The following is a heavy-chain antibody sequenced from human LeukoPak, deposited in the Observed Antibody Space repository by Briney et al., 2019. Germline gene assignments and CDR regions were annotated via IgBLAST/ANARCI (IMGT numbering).Heavy chain of an antibody. CDR2: MNPNSGNT. V-gene: IGHV1-8*01. J-gene: IGHJ4*02. D-gene: IGHD2-21*01. Sequence: ASVKVSCKASGYTFTSYDINWVRQATGQGLEWLGWMNPNSGNTGYAQKFQGRVTMTRNTSISTAYMELSNLRSEDTAVYYCARVAGNCGGDCYRLLYWGQGALVTVSS. CDR3: ARVAGNCGGDCYRLLY. CDR1: GYTFTSYD.